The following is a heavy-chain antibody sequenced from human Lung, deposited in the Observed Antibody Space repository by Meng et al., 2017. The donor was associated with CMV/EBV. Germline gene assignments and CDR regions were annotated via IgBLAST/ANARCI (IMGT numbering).Heavy chain of an antibody. CDR1: GYTFGSYG. D-gene: IGHD2-15*01. Sequence: QVPLLEAGPEVKKPGASVRVSCKASGYTFGSYGICWVRQAPGQGLEWMGWFVNYVDTYPAPKFQGRVTMTTDTHTNTAFMELRSLTSDDTAVYYCASGTPGRSYCDYWGQGTLVTVSS. V-gene: IGHV1-18*01. CDR3: ASGTPGRSYCDY. J-gene: IGHJ4*02. CDR2: FVNYVDT.